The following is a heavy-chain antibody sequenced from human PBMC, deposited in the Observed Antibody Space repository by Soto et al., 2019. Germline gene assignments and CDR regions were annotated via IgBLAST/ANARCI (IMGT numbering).Heavy chain of an antibody. J-gene: IGHJ4*02. CDR2: ISVSGGET. CDR3: VKGGWLAD. D-gene: IGHD5-12*01. CDR1: GFAFTNFE. Sequence: EVQLLESGGGLVQPGGSRRLSCTASGFAFTNFEMSWARQASGKGLEWVSFISVSGGETHYADSVKGRFTISRDNSKNTLYLQMNSLRVEDMAVYYCVKGGWLADWGQGTLVTVSS. V-gene: IGHV3-23*01.